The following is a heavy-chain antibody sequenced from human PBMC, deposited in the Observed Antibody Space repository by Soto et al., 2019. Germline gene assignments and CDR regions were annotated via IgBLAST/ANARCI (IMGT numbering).Heavy chain of an antibody. V-gene: IGHV2-26*01. CDR2: IFSNDEK. CDR1: GFSLSNARMG. D-gene: IGHD3-10*01. CDR3: AHRTYYYGSGSFYADAFDT. Sequence: SGPTLVNPTETLTLTCTVSGFSLSNARMGVSWIRQPPGKALEWLAHIFSNDEKSYSTSLKSRLTISKDSSKNQVVLTMTNMDPVDTATYYCAHRTYYYGSGSFYADAFDTRGQGTMVTVSS. J-gene: IGHJ3*02.